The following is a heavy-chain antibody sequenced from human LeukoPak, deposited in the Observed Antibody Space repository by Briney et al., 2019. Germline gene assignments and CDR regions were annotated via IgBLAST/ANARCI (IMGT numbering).Heavy chain of an antibody. CDR1: GIIFSKYG. CDR2: VLGSGVPT. Sequence: PGGSLRLSCAASGIIFSKYGMSWVRQAPGKGLEWVATVLGSGVPTYYADSVQGRFTISRDNSKNTLYLQMSSLRAEDTAVYYCAKDFWVKGSRRGVGFDYWGQGTLVTVSS. D-gene: IGHD3-10*01. CDR3: AKDFWVKGSRRGVGFDY. J-gene: IGHJ4*02. V-gene: IGHV3-23*01.